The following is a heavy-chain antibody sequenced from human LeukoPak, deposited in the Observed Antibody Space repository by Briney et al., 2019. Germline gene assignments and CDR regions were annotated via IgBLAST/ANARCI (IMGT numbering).Heavy chain of an antibody. J-gene: IGHJ6*02. CDR1: GFAFSSSW. CDR2: INNDGSST. Sequence: GGPLRLSCAPSGFAFSSSWMHWVRQAPGEGLVWVSRINNDGSSTTYADSVKGRFTISRDNAKNTLYLQMNTLRAEDTAVYYCARDRYYYGMDVWGQGTTVTVSS. V-gene: IGHV3-74*01. CDR3: ARDRYYYGMDV.